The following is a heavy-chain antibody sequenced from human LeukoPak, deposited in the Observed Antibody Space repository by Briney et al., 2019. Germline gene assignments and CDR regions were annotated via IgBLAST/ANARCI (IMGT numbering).Heavy chain of an antibody. CDR3: ARNRGAAAGNFYYYMDV. V-gene: IGHV1-18*01. Sequence: GASVKVSCKASGYTFTSSGISWVRQAPGQGLEWMGWISAYNGNTNYAQKLQGRVTMTTDTSTSTAYMALRSLRSDDTAVYYCARNRGAAAGNFYYYMDVWGKGTTVTVSS. CDR1: GYTFTSSG. J-gene: IGHJ6*03. CDR2: ISAYNGNT. D-gene: IGHD6-13*01.